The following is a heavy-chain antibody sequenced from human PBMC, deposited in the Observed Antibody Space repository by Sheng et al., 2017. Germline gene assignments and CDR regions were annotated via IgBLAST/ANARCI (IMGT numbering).Heavy chain of an antibody. Sequence: EVQLVESGGGLVQPGGSLRLSCAASGFTFSSYWMSWVRQAPGKGLEWVANIKQDGSEKYYVDSVKGRFTISRDNTKNSLYLQMNSLRAEDTAVYYCARLYCSGGSCDGFFDHWGQGTLVTVSS. CDR3: ARLYCSGGSCDGFFDH. D-gene: IGHD2-15*01. CDR1: GFTFSSYW. V-gene: IGHV3-7*01. CDR2: IKQDGSEK. J-gene: IGHJ4*02.